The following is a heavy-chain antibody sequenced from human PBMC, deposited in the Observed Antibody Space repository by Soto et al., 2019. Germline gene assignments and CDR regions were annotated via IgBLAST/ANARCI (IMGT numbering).Heavy chain of an antibody. CDR2: ISYDGSNK. Sequence: QVQLVESGGGVVQPGRSLRLSCAASEFTFSSYGMHWVRQAPGKGLEWVAVISYDGSNKYYADSVKGRFTISRDNSKNTLYLQMNSLRAEDTAVYYCAKGITMVRGVIIDYFHYWGQGTLVTVSS. CDR3: AKGITMVRGVIIDYFHY. CDR1: EFTFSSYG. V-gene: IGHV3-30*18. J-gene: IGHJ4*02. D-gene: IGHD3-10*01.